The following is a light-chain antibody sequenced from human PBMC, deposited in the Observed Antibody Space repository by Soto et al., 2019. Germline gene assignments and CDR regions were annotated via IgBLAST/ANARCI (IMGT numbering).Light chain of an antibody. CDR2: EVS. CDR3: SSYTSSSIDYV. J-gene: IGLJ1*01. V-gene: IGLV2-14*01. Sequence: QSALTQPASVSGSPGQSITISCTGTSSDVGAYNYVSWYQQHPGKAPKLMIYEVSNRPSGVSNRFSGCKSGNTASLTISGLHAEDEADYFCSSYTSSSIDYVFGTGTKLTVL. CDR1: SSDVGAYNY.